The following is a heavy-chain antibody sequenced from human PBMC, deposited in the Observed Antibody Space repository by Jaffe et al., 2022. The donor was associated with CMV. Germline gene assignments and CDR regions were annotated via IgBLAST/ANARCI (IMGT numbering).Heavy chain of an antibody. D-gene: IGHD6-6*01. Sequence: EVQLVESGGGLIQPGGSLRLSCAASGFTVSSNYMSWVRQAPGKGLEWVSVIYSGGSTYYADSVKGRFTISRDNSKNTLYLQMNSLRAEDTAVYYCARDASIAALSGMDVWGQGTTVTVSS. V-gene: IGHV3-53*01. CDR1: GFTVSSNY. CDR3: ARDASIAALSGMDV. CDR2: IYSGGST. J-gene: IGHJ6*02.